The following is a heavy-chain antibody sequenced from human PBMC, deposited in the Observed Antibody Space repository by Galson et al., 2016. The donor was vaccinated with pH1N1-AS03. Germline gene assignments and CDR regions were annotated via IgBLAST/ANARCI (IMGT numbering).Heavy chain of an antibody. V-gene: IGHV3-23*01. Sequence: LRLSCAASGFPFRNYAMSWVRQAPGKGLEWVSTVSDSGDRTYYANSVKGLFTISRDNSKNTLYLQMNTLTAEDTAMYSCAKGISDTWNPFDIWGQGTMVTVSA. CDR1: GFPFRNYA. CDR2: VSDSGDRT. J-gene: IGHJ3*02. D-gene: IGHD1-1*01. CDR3: AKGISDTWNPFDI.